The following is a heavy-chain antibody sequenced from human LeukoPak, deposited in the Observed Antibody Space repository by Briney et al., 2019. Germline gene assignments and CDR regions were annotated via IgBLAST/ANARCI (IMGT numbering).Heavy chain of an antibody. CDR3: ARGGAVGLDAFDV. D-gene: IGHD4-23*01. Sequence: ASVKVSRKASGYTFTDYYLHWVRQAPGQGLEWMGWIDPNSGATNHAHNFQGRVTMTRDTSISTAYMELSADDTAIYYCARGGAVGLDAFDVWGQGTVLSVSS. V-gene: IGHV1-2*07. CDR2: IDPNSGAT. J-gene: IGHJ3*01. CDR1: GYTFTDYY.